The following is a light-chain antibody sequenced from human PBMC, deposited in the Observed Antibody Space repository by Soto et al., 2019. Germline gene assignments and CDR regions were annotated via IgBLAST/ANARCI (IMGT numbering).Light chain of an antibody. V-gene: IGKV3-15*01. CDR3: QQYNNWPWT. Sequence: EIVMTQSPATLSVSPGERATLSCRASQSIASNLAWYQQKPGQAPRLLIYGASTRATGIPARFSGSVSGTEFTLNISSLQSEDLAVYYCQQYNNWPWTFGQGTKVEIK. CDR2: GAS. CDR1: QSIASN. J-gene: IGKJ1*01.